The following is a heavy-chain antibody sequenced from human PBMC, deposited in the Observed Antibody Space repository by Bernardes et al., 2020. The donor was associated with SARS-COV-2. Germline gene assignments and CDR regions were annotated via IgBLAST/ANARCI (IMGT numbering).Heavy chain of an antibody. D-gene: IGHD5-18*01. CDR1: GGSISSSGYY. CDR2: VSDSGST. J-gene: IGHJ4*02. V-gene: IGHV4-39*01. CDR3: AGLVWMQLWLRRSDY. Sequence: SETLSLTCTVSGGSISSSGYYWAWIRQPPGKGLEWIGSVSDSGSTYYNSSLKSRVTLSVDTSKNQLSLKLSSVTAADTAVYYCAGLVWMQLWLRRSDYWGQGTLVTVSS.